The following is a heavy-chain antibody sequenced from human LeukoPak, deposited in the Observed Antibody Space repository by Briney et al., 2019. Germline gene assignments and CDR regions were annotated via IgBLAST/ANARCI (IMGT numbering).Heavy chain of an antibody. D-gene: IGHD3-22*01. CDR3: ARIITMIVVAGGY. V-gene: IGHV3-30*02. J-gene: IGHJ4*02. Sequence: GGSLRLSCAASGFTFSSYGMHWVRQAPGKGLEWVAFIRYDGSNKYYADSVKGRFTISRDNSKNTLYLQMNSLRAEGTAVYYCARIITMIVVAGGYWGQGTLVTVSS. CDR1: GFTFSSYG. CDR2: IRYDGSNK.